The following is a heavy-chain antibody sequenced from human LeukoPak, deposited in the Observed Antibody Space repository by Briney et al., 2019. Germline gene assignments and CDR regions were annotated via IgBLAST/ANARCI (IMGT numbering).Heavy chain of an antibody. CDR2: ISSSSSYI. D-gene: IGHD5-18*01. V-gene: IGHV3-21*01. J-gene: IGHJ4*02. CDR1: GFTFSSYS. Sequence: GGSLRLSCAASGFTFSSYSMNWVRQAPGKGLEWVSSISSSSSYIYYADSVKGRFTISRDNAKNSLYLQMNRLRAEDTAVYYCARVYHSYGVDYWGQGTLVTVSS. CDR3: ARVYHSYGVDY.